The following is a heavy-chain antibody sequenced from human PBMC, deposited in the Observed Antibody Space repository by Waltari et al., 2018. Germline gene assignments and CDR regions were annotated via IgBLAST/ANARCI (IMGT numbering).Heavy chain of an antibody. CDR2: ISGCSTYI. V-gene: IGHV3-21*01. J-gene: IGHJ4*02. CDR1: GFMFSSSR. D-gene: IGHD2-21*01. Sequence: EVQLVESGGGLVKPGGSLRLSGAASGFMFSSSRMNWARRGPGKGLGWVSAISGCSTYIYDADSVKGRFTISRDNAKNSLYLQINSLRAEDTAVYYCARVPPLECGAEPCFYFDLWGQGALVTVSS. CDR3: ARVPPLECGAEPCFYFDL.